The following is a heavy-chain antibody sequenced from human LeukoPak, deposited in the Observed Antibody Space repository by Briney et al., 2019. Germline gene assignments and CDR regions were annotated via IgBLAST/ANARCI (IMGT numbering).Heavy chain of an antibody. V-gene: IGHV3-66*02. D-gene: IGHD1-26*01. CDR2: IYSGGSP. CDR3: ARAYSGSYY. J-gene: IGHJ4*02. Sequence: GGSLRLSCAASGFTVSSNYMSWVRQAPGKELEWVSVIYSGGSPYSADSVKGRFTISRDNSKNTLYLQMNSLRAEDTAVYYCARAYSGSYYWGQGTLVTVSS. CDR1: GFTVSSNY.